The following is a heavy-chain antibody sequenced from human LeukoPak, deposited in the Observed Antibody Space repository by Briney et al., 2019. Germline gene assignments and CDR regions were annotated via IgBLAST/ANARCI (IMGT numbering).Heavy chain of an antibody. CDR3: ARDLRLLRGYYFDY. Sequence: ASVKVSCKASGYTFTSYAMNWVRQAPGQGLEWMGWISAYNGNTNYAQKLQGRVTMTTDTSTSTAYMELRSLRSDDTAVYYCARDLRLLRGYYFDYWGQGALVTVSS. J-gene: IGHJ4*02. CDR2: ISAYNGNT. D-gene: IGHD3-22*01. CDR1: GYTFTSYA. V-gene: IGHV1-18*01.